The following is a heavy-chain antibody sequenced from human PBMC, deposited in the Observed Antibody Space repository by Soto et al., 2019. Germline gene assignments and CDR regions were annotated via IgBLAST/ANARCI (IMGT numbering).Heavy chain of an antibody. J-gene: IGHJ4*02. Sequence: QVQLVQSGAEVKKPGSSVKVSCKASGGTFSSYTISWVRQAPGQGLEWMGRIIPILGIANYAQKFQGRVTITADNSTSTAYMELSSLRSEDTAVYYCARVGHCSSTSCSPFDYWGQGTLVTVSS. CDR1: GGTFSSYT. CDR3: ARVGHCSSTSCSPFDY. V-gene: IGHV1-69*02. D-gene: IGHD2-2*01. CDR2: IIPILGIA.